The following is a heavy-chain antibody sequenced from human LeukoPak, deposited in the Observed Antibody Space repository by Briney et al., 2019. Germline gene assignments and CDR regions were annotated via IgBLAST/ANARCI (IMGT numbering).Heavy chain of an antibody. D-gene: IGHD3-16*01. J-gene: IGHJ4*02. Sequence: SETLSLTCTVSGGSISSGSHYYQWIRQHPGKGLEWIGYIYYTGITFYNPSLKSRVTMSVDTSMSQVSLKVTSLTAADTAVYYCAASSGVTLGRFWGQGALVTVSS. V-gene: IGHV4-31*03. CDR1: GGSISSGSHY. CDR3: AASSGVTLGRF. CDR2: IYYTGIT.